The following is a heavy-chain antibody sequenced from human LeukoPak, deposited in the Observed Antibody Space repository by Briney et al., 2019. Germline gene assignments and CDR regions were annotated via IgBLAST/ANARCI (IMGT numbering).Heavy chain of an antibody. D-gene: IGHD6-6*01. V-gene: IGHV4-30-4*08. CDR2: IYYSGST. CDR1: GGSISSGDYY. J-gene: IGHJ3*02. Sequence: SQTLSLTCTVSGGSISSGDYYWSGIRQPPGKGLEWIGDIYYSGSTHYNPSLKSRVTMSVDTSKNQFSLKLSSVTALDTAVYYCARIGFGGSSSPGVDAFDIWGQGTMVTVSS. CDR3: ARIGFGGSSSPGVDAFDI.